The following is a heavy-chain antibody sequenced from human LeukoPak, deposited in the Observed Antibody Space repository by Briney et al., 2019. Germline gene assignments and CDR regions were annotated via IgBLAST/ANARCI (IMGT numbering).Heavy chain of an antibody. D-gene: IGHD6-13*01. Sequence: QTGGSLRLSCAASGFTFSNYAMSWVRQAPGKGLEWVSAISGTGGSTYYADSVKGRFAISRDNSKNTLYLQMNSLRAEDTAIYYCAKGLAAAATIDYWGQGTLVTVSS. V-gene: IGHV3-23*01. CDR3: AKGLAAAATIDY. CDR2: ISGTGGST. J-gene: IGHJ4*02. CDR1: GFTFSNYA.